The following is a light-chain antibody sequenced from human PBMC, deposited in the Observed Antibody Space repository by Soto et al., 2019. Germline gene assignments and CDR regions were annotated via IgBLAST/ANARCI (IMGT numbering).Light chain of an antibody. CDR1: SSNIGAGYD. V-gene: IGLV1-40*01. J-gene: IGLJ1*01. CDR3: QSYDSRLSVF. CDR2: GNS. Sequence: QSVLTQPPSVSGAPGQRVTISCTGSSSNIGAGYDVHWYQQLPGTAPKLLIYGNSNRPSGVPDRFSGSKSGTSASLAITGLQAEDEADYYCQSYDSRLSVFFGNGTKVTVL.